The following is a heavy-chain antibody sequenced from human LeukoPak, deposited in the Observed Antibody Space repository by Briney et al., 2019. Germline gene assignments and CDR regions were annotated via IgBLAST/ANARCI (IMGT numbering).Heavy chain of an antibody. CDR2: IYYSGST. CDR1: GGSITSSSYY. Sequence: SETLSLTCTVSGGSITSSSYYWGWIRQPPGKGLEWIGSIYYSGSTYYNPSLKSRVSISVNTSKNQFSLKLSSVTATDTAVYYCARQDWGSYPFDFWGQGTLVTLSP. V-gene: IGHV4-39*01. J-gene: IGHJ4*02. CDR3: ARQDWGSYPFDF. D-gene: IGHD1-26*01.